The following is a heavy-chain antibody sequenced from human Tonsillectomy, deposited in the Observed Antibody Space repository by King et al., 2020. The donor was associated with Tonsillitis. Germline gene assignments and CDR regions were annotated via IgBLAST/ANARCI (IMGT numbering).Heavy chain of an antibody. J-gene: IGHJ1*01. CDR2: ISYDGSNK. V-gene: IGHV3-30*18. Sequence: VQLVESGGGVVQPGRSLRLSCAASGFTFSSYGMHWVRQAPGKGLEWVAVISYDGSNKYYADSVKGRFTISRDNSKNTLYLQMNSLRAEDTAVYYCAKGDSSWPDEYFQHWGQGTLVTVSS. D-gene: IGHD6-13*01. CDR3: AKGDSSWPDEYFQH. CDR1: GFTFSSYG.